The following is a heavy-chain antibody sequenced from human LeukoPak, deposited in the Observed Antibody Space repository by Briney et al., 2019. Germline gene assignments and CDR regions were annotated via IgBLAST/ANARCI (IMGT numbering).Heavy chain of an antibody. V-gene: IGHV3-48*03. CDR2: ISSSGSTI. CDR3: GRDGVLGSGSIDY. D-gene: IGHD3-10*01. J-gene: IGHJ4*02. CDR1: GFTFSSYE. Sequence: GGSLRLSCAASGFTFSSYEMNWVRQAPGKGLEWVSYISSSGSTIYYADSVKGRFTISRDNAKTTLYLQMNSLGAEDTAVYYCGRDGVLGSGSIDYWGEGVLVTVSS.